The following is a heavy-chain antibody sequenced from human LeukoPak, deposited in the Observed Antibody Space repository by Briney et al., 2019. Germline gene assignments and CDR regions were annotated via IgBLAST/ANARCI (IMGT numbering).Heavy chain of an antibody. V-gene: IGHV1-3*01. J-gene: IGHJ6*02. D-gene: IGHD7-27*01. CDR1: GYTFTSYA. CDR2: INAGNGNT. Sequence: ASVKVSCTASGYTFTSYAMHWVRQAPGQRLEWMGWINAGNGNTKYSQKFQGRVTITRDTSAGTAYMELSSRRSEDTAVYCCARATNWGDNYYGMDVWGQGTTVTVSS. CDR3: ARATNWGDNYYGMDV.